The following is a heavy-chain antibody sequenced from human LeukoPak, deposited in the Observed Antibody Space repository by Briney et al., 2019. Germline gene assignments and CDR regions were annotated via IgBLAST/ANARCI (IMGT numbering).Heavy chain of an antibody. V-gene: IGHV1-18*01. CDR1: GYTFTSYG. D-gene: IGHD2-2*01. J-gene: IGHJ4*02. CDR2: ISAYNGNT. Sequence: ASVKVSCKASGYTFTSYGISWVRQAPGQGFEWMGWISAYNGNTNYAQKLQGRVTMTTDTSTSTAYMELRSLRSDDTAVYYCARLYCSSTRCYLLLDYWGQGTLVTVSS. CDR3: ARLYCSSTRCYLLLDY.